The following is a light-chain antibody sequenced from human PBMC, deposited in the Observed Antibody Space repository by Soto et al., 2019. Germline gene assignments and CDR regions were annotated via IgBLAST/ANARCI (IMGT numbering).Light chain of an antibody. CDR1: QSVSSSY. Sequence: EIVLTQSPGTLSLSPVERATLSCRASQSVSSSYLAWYQQKPGQAPRLLIYGASSRATGIPDMFSGSGSGTDFTLTISRLEPEDFAVYYCQQYSSSPPYTFGQGTKLEIK. V-gene: IGKV3-20*01. CDR3: QQYSSSPPYT. J-gene: IGKJ2*01. CDR2: GAS.